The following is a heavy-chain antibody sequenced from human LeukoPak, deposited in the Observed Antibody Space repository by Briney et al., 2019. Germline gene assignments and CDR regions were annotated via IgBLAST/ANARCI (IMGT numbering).Heavy chain of an antibody. D-gene: IGHD3-22*01. J-gene: IGHJ4*02. CDR2: INPNSGGT. CDR1: GYTFTGYY. CDR3: ARGDSSGYYYVWFDY. Sequence: ASVKVSCKASGYTFTGYYMHWVRQAPGQGLEWMGWINPNSGGTNYAQKFQGRVTMTRDTSISTAYMELSRLRSDDTAVYYCARGDSSGYYYVWFDYWGQGTLATVSS. V-gene: IGHV1-2*02.